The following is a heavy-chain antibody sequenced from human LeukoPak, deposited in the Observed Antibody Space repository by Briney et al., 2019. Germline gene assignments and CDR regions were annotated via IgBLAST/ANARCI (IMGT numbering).Heavy chain of an antibody. Sequence: GGSLRLSCAASGFTFSDYYMTWIRQAPGKGLEWVSSISSSSSYIYYADSVKGRFTISRDNAKNSLYLQMNSLRAEDTAVYYCARDSSSWYSLVVAPYYYYYYMDVWGKGTTVTVSS. D-gene: IGHD6-13*01. CDR1: GFTFSDYY. CDR2: ISSSSSYI. V-gene: IGHV3-11*06. CDR3: ARDSSSWYSLVVAPYYYYYYMDV. J-gene: IGHJ6*03.